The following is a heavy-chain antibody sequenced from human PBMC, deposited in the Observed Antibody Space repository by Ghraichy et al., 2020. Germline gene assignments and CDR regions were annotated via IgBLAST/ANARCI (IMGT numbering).Heavy chain of an antibody. Sequence: ETLSLTCATSGFTFSNFAVSWVRQAPRKGLEWVSTISGLGESTYYADSVKGRFTISRDSSQNTVYLQMNSLRADDTAIYYCATKGDSRGWFDPWGQGTLVTVSS. D-gene: IGHD3-16*01. J-gene: IGHJ5*02. CDR1: GFTFSNFA. CDR2: ISGLGEST. CDR3: ATKGDSRGWFDP. V-gene: IGHV3-23*01.